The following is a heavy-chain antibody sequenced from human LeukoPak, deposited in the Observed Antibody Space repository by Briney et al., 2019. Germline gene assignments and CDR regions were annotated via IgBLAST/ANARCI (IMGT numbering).Heavy chain of an antibody. V-gene: IGHV1-2*02. CDR3: ARVRRLRLGELSLPH. J-gene: IGHJ4*02. D-gene: IGHD3-16*02. CDR1: GYTFTGYY. Sequence: GASVKVSCKASGYTFTGYYMHWVRQAPGQGLEWMEWINPNSGGTNYDQKFQGRVTMTRDTSISTAYMELSRLRSDDTAVYYCARVRRLRLGELSLPHWGQGTLVTVSS. CDR2: INPNSGGT.